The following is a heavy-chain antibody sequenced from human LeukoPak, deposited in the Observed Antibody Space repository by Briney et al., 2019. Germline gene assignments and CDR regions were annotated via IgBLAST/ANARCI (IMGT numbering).Heavy chain of an antibody. CDR2: ISGSASST. CDR3: AKLPYYYDSSAYRY. D-gene: IGHD3-22*01. J-gene: IGHJ4*02. Sequence: PGGSLRLSCAASGFTFSTYAMSWVRQAPGKGLEWVSAISGSASSTYYADSVKGRFTISRDNSKNTLYLQMNSLRAEDTAVYYCAKLPYYYDSSAYRYWGQGTLVTVSS. CDR1: GFTFSTYA. V-gene: IGHV3-23*01.